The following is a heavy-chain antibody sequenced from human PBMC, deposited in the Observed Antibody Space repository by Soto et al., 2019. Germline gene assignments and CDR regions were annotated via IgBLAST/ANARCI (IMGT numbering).Heavy chain of an antibody. Sequence: GGSLRLSCAASGFTVSSNYMSWVRQAPGKGLEWVSVIYSGGSTYYADSVKGRFTISRDNSKNTLYLQMNSLGAEDTAVYYCARGAYDSSGYYQHYWYFDLWGRGTLVNVSS. CDR3: ARGAYDSSGYYQHYWYFDL. V-gene: IGHV3-53*01. CDR2: IYSGGST. J-gene: IGHJ2*01. CDR1: GFTVSSNY. D-gene: IGHD3-22*01.